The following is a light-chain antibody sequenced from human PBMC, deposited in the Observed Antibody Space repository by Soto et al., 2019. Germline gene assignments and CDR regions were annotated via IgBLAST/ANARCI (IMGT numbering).Light chain of an antibody. CDR3: QQYGRSPFI. J-gene: IGKJ3*01. CDR1: HRISDSY. Sequence: DIVLTQSPDTLSLSPGERATLSCRASHRISDSYLAWYQQRPGQVPRLLLFGASTRAPGIPDRFSGGGSGTDFTLTISRVEPEDSAMYYCQQYGRSPFIFGPGTKVDLK. CDR2: GAS. V-gene: IGKV3-20*01.